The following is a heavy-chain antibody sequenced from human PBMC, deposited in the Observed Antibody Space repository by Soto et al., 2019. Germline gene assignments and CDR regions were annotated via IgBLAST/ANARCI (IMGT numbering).Heavy chain of an antibody. D-gene: IGHD3-22*01. V-gene: IGHV3-23*01. CDR2: ISGDAGRT. CDR3: VKDTVVVINGGDFDY. CDR1: GSTYVKYA. Sequence: EVQLLESGGALVQPGGSLRLSCEASGSTYVKYAMSWVRQAPGKGLEWVSGISGDAGRTFYADSVKGRFTISRDNSKNTVYLQMNSLRVEDTAVYYCVKDTVVVINGGDFDYWGQGTLVTVSS. J-gene: IGHJ4*02.